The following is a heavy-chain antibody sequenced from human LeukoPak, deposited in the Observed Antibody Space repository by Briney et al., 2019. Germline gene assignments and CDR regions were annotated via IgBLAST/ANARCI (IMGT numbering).Heavy chain of an antibody. J-gene: IGHJ4*02. D-gene: IGHD3-22*01. CDR3: AKDTLYDSSGYYGLFDY. CDR2: ISWNSGSI. V-gene: IGHV3-9*01. CDR1: GFTFDDYA. Sequence: PGGSLRLSCAASGFTFDDYAMHWVRQAPGKGLEWVSGISWNSGSIGYADSVKGRFTISRDNAKNSLYLQMNSLRAEDTALYYCAKDTLYDSSGYYGLFDYWGQGTLVTVSS.